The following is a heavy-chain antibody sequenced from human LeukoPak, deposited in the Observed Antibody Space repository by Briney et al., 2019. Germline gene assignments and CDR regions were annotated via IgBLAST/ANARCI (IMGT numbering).Heavy chain of an antibody. Sequence: ASVKVSCKTSGYTFTSHYIHWLRQAPGQGFEWVGWSDPNSGATKYEHFQGRVTMTRDTSISTAYMELSGLRFDDTAVYYCARATPYEKRGYFQELRHWGKGTRVTVSS. D-gene: IGHD3-22*01. CDR1: GYTFTSHY. CDR3: ARATPYEKRGYFQELRH. V-gene: IGHV1-2*02. CDR2: SDPNSGAT. J-gene: IGHJ4*02.